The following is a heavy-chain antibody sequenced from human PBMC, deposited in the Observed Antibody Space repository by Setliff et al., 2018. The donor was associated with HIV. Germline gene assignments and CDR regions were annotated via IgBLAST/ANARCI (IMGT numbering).Heavy chain of an antibody. Sequence: PSETLSLTCTVSGGSISSYCWNWIRQPPGKGLEWIGYIFASGSSLYNPSLQSRVSISIDTSKNQFSLKLSSVPAADTAVYYCARRIDNSGSLPAKNWFDTWGQGRLVTVSS. CDR2: IFASGSS. CDR1: GGSISSYC. D-gene: IGHD3-10*01. CDR3: ARRIDNSGSLPAKNWFDT. J-gene: IGHJ5*02. V-gene: IGHV4-4*09.